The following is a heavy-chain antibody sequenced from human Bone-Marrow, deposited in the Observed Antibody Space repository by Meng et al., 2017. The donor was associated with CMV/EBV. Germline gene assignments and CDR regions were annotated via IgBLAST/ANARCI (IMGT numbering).Heavy chain of an antibody. D-gene: IGHD3-10*01. CDR1: GGSFSGYYY. V-gene: IGHV3-9*03. CDR2: ISWNSGSI. CDR3: AKDIGSGSYNYYYGMDV. J-gene: IGHJ6*02. Sequence: LSLTCAVYGGSFSGYYYWSWIRQPPGKGLEWVSGISWNSGSIGYADSVKGRFTISRDNAKNSLYLQMNSLRAEDMALYYCAKDIGSGSYNYYYGMDVWGQGTTVTVSS.